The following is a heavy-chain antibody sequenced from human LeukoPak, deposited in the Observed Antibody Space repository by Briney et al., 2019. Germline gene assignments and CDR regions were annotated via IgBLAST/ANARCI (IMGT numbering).Heavy chain of an antibody. V-gene: IGHV3-30*02. CDR1: GFTFSRYW. CDR3: AKDQLPVYDSSASTLDY. D-gene: IGHD3-22*01. J-gene: IGHJ4*02. CDR2: IRYDGSNK. Sequence: SGGSLRLSCAASGFTFSRYWMNWVRQAPGKGLEWVAFIRYDGSNKYYADSVKGRFTISRDNSKNTLYLQMNSLRAEDTAVYYCAKDQLPVYDSSASTLDYWGQGTLVTVSS.